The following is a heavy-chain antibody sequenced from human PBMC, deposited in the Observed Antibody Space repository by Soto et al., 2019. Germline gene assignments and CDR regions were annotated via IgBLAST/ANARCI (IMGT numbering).Heavy chain of an antibody. CDR3: ARVGYYYGPGSYLRPFTQLDY. Sequence: SETLSLTCTVSGGSISSGGYYWSWIRQHPGKGLEWIGYIYYSGSTYYNPSLKSRVTISVDTSKNQFSLKLSSVTAADTAVYYCARVGYYYGPGSYLRPFTQLDYWGQGALVTVSS. V-gene: IGHV4-31*03. D-gene: IGHD3-10*01. CDR1: GGSISSGGYY. CDR2: IYYSGST. J-gene: IGHJ4*02.